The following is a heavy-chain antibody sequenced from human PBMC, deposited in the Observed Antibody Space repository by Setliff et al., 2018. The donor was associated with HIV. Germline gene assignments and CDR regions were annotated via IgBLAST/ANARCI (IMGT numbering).Heavy chain of an antibody. J-gene: IGHJ3*02. D-gene: IGHD6-13*01. CDR2: ISGYNGDT. V-gene: IGHV1-18*01. CDR3: TKDGLAAGARAFDI. Sequence: ASVKVSCKASGYTFSSYGISWVRQAPGQGLQWVGWISGYNGDTHYAQNVQGRVTMTTDTSTNTAYMDLRSLRSDDTAVYYCTKDGLAAGARAFDIWGQGTMVTVS. CDR1: GYTFSSYG.